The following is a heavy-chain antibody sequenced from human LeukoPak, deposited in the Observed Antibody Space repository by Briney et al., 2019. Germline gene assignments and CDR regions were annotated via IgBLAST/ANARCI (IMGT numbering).Heavy chain of an antibody. D-gene: IGHD2-2*01. CDR2: INRRGHT. V-gene: IGHV3-43*01. CDR1: GFNFDDYT. J-gene: IGHJ4*02. Sequence: GGSLRLSCAASGFNFDDYTIHWVRQVPGKGLEWVSLINRRGHTYYADSVKGRFTISRDNSRNSVSLQMNSLRTEDTAVYYCAKDGPVTYYFDYWGQGTLVTVSS. CDR3: AKDGPVTYYFDY.